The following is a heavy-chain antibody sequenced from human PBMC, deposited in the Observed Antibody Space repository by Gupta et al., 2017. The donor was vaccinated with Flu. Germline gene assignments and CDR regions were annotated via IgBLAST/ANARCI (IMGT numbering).Heavy chain of an antibody. CDR3: ARAPYSSGRSPNDY. D-gene: IGHD6-19*01. CDR1: GFTFSSYG. CDR2: IWYDGSNK. Sequence: QVQLVESGGGVVQPGRSLRLSCAASGFTFSSYGMHWVRQAPGKRLEWVAVIWYDGSNKYYADSVKGRFTISRDNSKNTLYLQMNSLRAEDTAVYYCARAPYSSGRSPNDYWGQGTLVTVSS. V-gene: IGHV3-33*01. J-gene: IGHJ4*02.